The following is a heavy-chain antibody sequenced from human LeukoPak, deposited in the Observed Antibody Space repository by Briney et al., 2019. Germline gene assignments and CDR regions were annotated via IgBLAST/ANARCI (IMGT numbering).Heavy chain of an antibody. CDR3: ARDGRLLWFGELCCGMDV. CDR2: ISSSGSTI. J-gene: IGHJ6*02. CDR1: GVTFSDYY. D-gene: IGHD3-10*01. V-gene: IGHV3-11*01. Sequence: GGSLRLSCAASGVTFSDYYMSWIRQAPGKGLEWVSYISSSGSTIYYADSVNGRFTISKDNAKHSLYLQMNSLRAEDTAVYYCARDGRLLWFGELCCGMDVWGQGTTVTVSS.